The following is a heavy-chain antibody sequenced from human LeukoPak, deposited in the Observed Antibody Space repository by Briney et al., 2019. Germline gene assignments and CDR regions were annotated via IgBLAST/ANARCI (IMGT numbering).Heavy chain of an antibody. V-gene: IGHV4-59*01. CDR1: GGSISTYY. CDR2: IYYSGST. Sequence: SETLSLTCSVPGGSISTYYWSWIRQPPGRGLEWIGYIYYSGSTNYNLSLKSRVTIPVDTSKNQFSLNLSSVTAADTAVYYCARGDSGWSVDFDYWGQGTLVTVSS. J-gene: IGHJ4*02. CDR3: ARGDSGWSVDFDY. D-gene: IGHD6-19*01.